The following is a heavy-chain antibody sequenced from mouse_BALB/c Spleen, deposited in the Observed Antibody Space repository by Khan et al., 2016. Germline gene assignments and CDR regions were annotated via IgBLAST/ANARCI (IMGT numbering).Heavy chain of an antibody. D-gene: IGHD2-5*01. CDR1: GYTFTNYG. V-gene: IGHV9-3-1*01. Sequence: QIQLVQSGPELKKPGETVKISCKASGYTFTNYGMNWVKQAPGKGLKWMGWINTYTGEPTYADDFKGRFAFSLETSASTVYLQINNLKNEDTATYCCARQYYSNHAMDYWGQGTSVTVSS. CDR2: INTYTGEP. J-gene: IGHJ4*01. CDR3: ARQYYSNHAMDY.